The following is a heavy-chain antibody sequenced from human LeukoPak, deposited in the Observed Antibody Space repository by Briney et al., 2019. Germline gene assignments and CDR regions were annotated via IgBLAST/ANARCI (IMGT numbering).Heavy chain of an antibody. CDR2: ISAYNGNT. CDR3: AGVCGGSCYGSTGPNWFDP. D-gene: IGHD2-15*01. V-gene: IGHV1-18*01. J-gene: IGHJ5*02. Sequence: ASVKVSCKASGYTFTSYGISWVRQAPGQGLEWMGWISAYNGNTNYAQKLQGRVTMTTDTSTSTAYMELRSLRSDDTAVYYCAGVCGGSCYGSTGPNWFDPWGQGTLVTVSS. CDR1: GYTFTSYG.